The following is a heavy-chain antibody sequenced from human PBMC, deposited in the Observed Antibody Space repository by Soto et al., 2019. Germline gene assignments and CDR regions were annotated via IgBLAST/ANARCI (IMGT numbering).Heavy chain of an antibody. V-gene: IGHV3-11*03. J-gene: IGHJ4*02. D-gene: IGHD3-10*02. CDR2: SSNSGTFT. CDR1: GFTVSYHY. Sequence: GESLRLSCAASGFTVSYHYMSWIRQAPGKGLEWISFSSNSGTFTKYADSVKGRFTISRDNAKNSLYLQINSLRGEDTAIYFCARSGDNYNVLDYWGPGTPVTVSS. CDR3: ARSGDNYNVLDY.